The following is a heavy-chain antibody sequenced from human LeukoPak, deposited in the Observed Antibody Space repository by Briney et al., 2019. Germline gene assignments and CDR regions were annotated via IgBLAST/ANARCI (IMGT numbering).Heavy chain of an antibody. D-gene: IGHD2-2*01. CDR1: GYTFTSYG. V-gene: IGHV1-18*01. J-gene: IGHJ5*02. CDR3: ARDRDDIVVVPAALMRYNWFDP. Sequence: GASVKVSCKASGYTFTSYGISWVRQAPGQGLEWMGWISAYNGNTNYAQKLQGRVTMTTDTSTSTAYMELRSLRSDDTAVYYCARDRDDIVVVPAALMRYNWFDPWGQGTLVTVSS. CDR2: ISAYNGNT.